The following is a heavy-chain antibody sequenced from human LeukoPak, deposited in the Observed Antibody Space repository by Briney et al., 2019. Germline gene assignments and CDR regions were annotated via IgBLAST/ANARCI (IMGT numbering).Heavy chain of an antibody. D-gene: IGHD6-13*01. CDR1: GFTFSSYD. CDR2: IGTAGDT. V-gene: IGHV3-13*01. J-gene: IGHJ5*02. Sequence: GGSLRLSCAASGFTFSSYDMHWVRQATGKGLEWVSAIGTAGDTYYPGSVKGRFTISRDNAKNSLYLQMNSLRAEDTAVYYCVAAAGGFDWFDPWGQGTLVTVSS. CDR3: VAAAGGFDWFDP.